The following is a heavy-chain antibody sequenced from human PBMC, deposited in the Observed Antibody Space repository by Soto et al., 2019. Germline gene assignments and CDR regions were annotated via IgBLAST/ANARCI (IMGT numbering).Heavy chain of an antibody. Sequence: GGSLILSCAASGFTFSSYWMSWVRQAPGKGLEWVSIISWDGSSKYYVDSVKGRFTISRDNSKNSLYLQMNSLRTEDTALYYCAKDRGYCSGGSCFIYYYGMDVWGQGTTVTVSS. CDR1: GFTFSSYW. D-gene: IGHD2-15*01. CDR2: ISWDGSSK. CDR3: AKDRGYCSGGSCFIYYYGMDV. J-gene: IGHJ6*02. V-gene: IGHV3-43*01.